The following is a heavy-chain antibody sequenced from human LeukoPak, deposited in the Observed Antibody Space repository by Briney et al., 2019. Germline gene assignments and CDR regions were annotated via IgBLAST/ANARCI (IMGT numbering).Heavy chain of an antibody. CDR1: GFTFSSYG. V-gene: IGHV3-33*08. CDR3: ARVTGYSYGYFDY. CDR2: IWYDRSNK. J-gene: IGHJ4*02. D-gene: IGHD5-18*01. Sequence: GGSLRLSCAASGFTFSSYGMHWVRQAPGKGLEWVAVIWYDRSNKYYADSVKGRFTISRDNSKNTLYLQMNSLRAEDTAVYYCARVTGYSYGYFDYWGQGTLSPSPQ.